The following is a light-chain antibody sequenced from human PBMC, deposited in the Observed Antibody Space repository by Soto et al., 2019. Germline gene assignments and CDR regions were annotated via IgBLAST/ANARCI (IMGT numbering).Light chain of an antibody. CDR1: QSVSYN. Sequence: EIVMTQSPATLSVSPGETATLSCRASQSVSYNLAWYQQKPGQGPRLVIYGAFSRATGIPARFSGSGSGTEFTLTISSRQSEDLAVYYCQQYKNWPPLTVGGGTKVEIK. V-gene: IGKV3-15*01. J-gene: IGKJ4*01. CDR3: QQYKNWPPLT. CDR2: GAF.